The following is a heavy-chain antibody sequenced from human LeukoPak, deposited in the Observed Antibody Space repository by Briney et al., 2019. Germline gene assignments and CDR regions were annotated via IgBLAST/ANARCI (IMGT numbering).Heavy chain of an antibody. CDR1: GFTFSRYA. CDR2: IGVSDAST. Sequence: GGSLRLSCVISGFTFSRYAVHWVRQAPGKGLEWVSGIGVSDASTYYADSVKGRFIVSRDTSKNTLYLKMNSLRAEDTAMYYCAKRSGSGSQEYFDYWGQGTVVTVSS. D-gene: IGHD3-10*01. CDR3: AKRSGSGSQEYFDY. V-gene: IGHV3-23*01. J-gene: IGHJ4*02.